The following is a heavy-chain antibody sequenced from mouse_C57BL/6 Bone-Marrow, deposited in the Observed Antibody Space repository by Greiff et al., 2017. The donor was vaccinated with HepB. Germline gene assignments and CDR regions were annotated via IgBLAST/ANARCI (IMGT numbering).Heavy chain of an antibody. CDR3: ARGEVLRYPAWFAY. CDR2: INPYNGGT. Sequence: EVQLQQSGPVLVKPGASVKMSCKASGYTFTDYYMNWVKQSHGKSLEWIGVINPYNGGTSYNQKFKGKATLTVDKSSSTAYMELNSLTAEDSAVYYCARGEVLRYPAWFAYWGQGTLVTVAA. D-gene: IGHD1-1*01. J-gene: IGHJ3*01. V-gene: IGHV1-19*01. CDR1: GYTFTDYY.